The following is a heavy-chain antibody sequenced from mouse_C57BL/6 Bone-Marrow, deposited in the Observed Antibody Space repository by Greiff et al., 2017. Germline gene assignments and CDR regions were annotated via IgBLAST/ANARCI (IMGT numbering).Heavy chain of an antibody. J-gene: IGHJ3*01. CDR1: GYTFTSYW. Sequence: QVQLQQPGAELVMPGASVKLSCKASGYTFTSYWMHWVKQRPGQGLEWIGEIDPSGSYTNYNQKFKGKSTLTVDKSSSTAYMQLSSLTSEDSAVYYCARCGYDSWFAYWGQGTLVTVSA. CDR2: IDPSGSYT. CDR3: ARCGYDSWFAY. V-gene: IGHV1-69*01. D-gene: IGHD2-2*01.